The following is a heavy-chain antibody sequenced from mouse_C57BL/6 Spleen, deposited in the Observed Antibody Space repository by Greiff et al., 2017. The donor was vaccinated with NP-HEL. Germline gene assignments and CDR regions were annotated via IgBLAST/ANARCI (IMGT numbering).Heavy chain of an antibody. CDR3: TRDHSNYVGYFDY. Sequence: EVHLVESGEGLVKPGGSLKLSCAASGFTFSSYAMSWVCQTPEKRLEWVAYISSGGDYIYYADTVKGRFTISRDNARNTLYLQMSSLKSEDTAMYYCTRDHSNYVGYFDYWGQGTTLTVSS. D-gene: IGHD2-5*01. CDR2: ISSGGDYI. J-gene: IGHJ2*01. V-gene: IGHV5-9-1*02. CDR1: GFTFSSYA.